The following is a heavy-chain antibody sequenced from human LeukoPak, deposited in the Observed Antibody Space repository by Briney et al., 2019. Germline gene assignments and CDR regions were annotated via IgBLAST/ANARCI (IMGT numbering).Heavy chain of an antibody. D-gene: IGHD6-13*01. CDR1: GGSFSGYY. J-gene: IGHJ6*03. V-gene: IGHV4-34*01. CDR3: ARHCIAAAGTGHYYYYYMDV. Sequence: PSETLSLTCAVYGGSFSGYYWSRIRQPPGKGLEWIGEINHSGSTNYNPSLKSRVTISVDTSKDQFSLKLSSVTAADTAVYYCARHCIAAAGTGHYYYYYMDVWGEGTTVTVSS. CDR2: INHSGST.